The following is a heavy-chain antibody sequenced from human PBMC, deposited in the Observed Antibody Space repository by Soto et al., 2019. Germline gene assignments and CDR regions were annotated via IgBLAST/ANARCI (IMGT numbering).Heavy chain of an antibody. V-gene: IGHV5-10-1*01. CDR1: GYSFTRYW. CDR2: IDPSDSYT. J-gene: IGHJ4*02. D-gene: IGHD2-15*01. Sequence: GESLTIYCRGSGYSFTRYWISWVRQMPGKGLEWMGRIDPSDSYTNYSPSFQGHVTISADKSISTAYLQWSSLKASDTAMYYCARHYRVVVVAADGLFDYWGQGTLVTVSS. CDR3: ARHYRVVVVAADGLFDY.